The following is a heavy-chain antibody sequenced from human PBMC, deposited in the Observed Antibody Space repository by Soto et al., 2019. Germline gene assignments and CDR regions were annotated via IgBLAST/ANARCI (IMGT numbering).Heavy chain of an antibody. Sequence: ASVKVSCKAAGFTFTSSAVQWGRQARGQRLEWIGWIVVGSGNTNYAQKFQERVTITRDMSTSTAYMELSSLRSEDTAVYYCAALAVGATTTGHFDYWGQGTLVTVSS. CDR2: IVVGSGNT. J-gene: IGHJ4*02. D-gene: IGHD1-26*01. CDR3: AALAVGATTTGHFDY. CDR1: GFTFTSSA. V-gene: IGHV1-58*01.